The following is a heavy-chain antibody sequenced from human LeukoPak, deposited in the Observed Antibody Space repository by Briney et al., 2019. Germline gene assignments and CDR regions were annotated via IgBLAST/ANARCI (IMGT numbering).Heavy chain of an antibody. CDR1: GGSISSSSYY. CDR3: ARGYCSGGSCYPYYGMDV. V-gene: IGHV4-61*02. D-gene: IGHD2-15*01. Sequence: SETLSLTCTVSGGSISSSSYYWSWIRQPAGKGLEWIGRIYTSGSTNYNPSLKSRVTMSVDTSKNQFSLKLSSVTAADTAVYYCARGYCSGGSCYPYYGMDVWGQGTTVTVSS. CDR2: IYTSGST. J-gene: IGHJ6*02.